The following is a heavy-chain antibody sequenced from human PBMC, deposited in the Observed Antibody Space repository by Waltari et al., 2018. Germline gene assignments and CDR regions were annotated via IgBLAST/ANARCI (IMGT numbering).Heavy chain of an antibody. D-gene: IGHD6-13*01. J-gene: IGHJ3*01. CDR1: GFTFISYA. Sequence: QVQLVESGGGVVQPGTSLRLSCAASGFTFISYAMNWVRQAPGKGLEWVAVISVDGSDEYYADSVKGRFTVSRDKSKAAVYLLMNSLRTEDTAVYYCARALYSTSWYQPFSVWGQGTLVTVSS. CDR2: ISVDGSDE. V-gene: IGHV3-30*01. CDR3: ARALYSTSWYQPFSV.